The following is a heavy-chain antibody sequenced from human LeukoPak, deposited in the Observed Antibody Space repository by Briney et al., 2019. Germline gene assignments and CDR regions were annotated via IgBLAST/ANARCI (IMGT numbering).Heavy chain of an antibody. J-gene: IGHJ4*02. D-gene: IGHD2-2*01. CDR3: ARVSHCSSTSCYGYNWNYYFDY. V-gene: IGHV4-39*07. CDR1: GGSISSSRYY. CDR2: IYYSGST. Sequence: SETLSLTCTVSGGSISSSRYYWGWIRQPPGKGLEWIGSIYYSGSTYYNPSLKSRVTISVDTSKNQFSLKLSSVTAADTAVYYCARVSHCSSTSCYGYNWNYYFDYWGQGTLVTVSS.